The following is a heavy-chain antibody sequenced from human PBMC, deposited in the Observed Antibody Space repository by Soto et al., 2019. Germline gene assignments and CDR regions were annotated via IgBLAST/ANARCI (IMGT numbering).Heavy chain of an antibody. Sequence: SETLSLTCTVSGGSISSGGYYWSWIRQHPGKGLEWIGYIYYSGSTYYNPSLKSRVTISVDTPKNQFSLKLSSVTAADTAVYYCASSETYGDRSLDYWGQGTLVTVSS. V-gene: IGHV4-31*03. D-gene: IGHD4-17*01. CDR3: ASSETYGDRSLDY. CDR2: IYYSGST. J-gene: IGHJ4*02. CDR1: GGSISSGGYY.